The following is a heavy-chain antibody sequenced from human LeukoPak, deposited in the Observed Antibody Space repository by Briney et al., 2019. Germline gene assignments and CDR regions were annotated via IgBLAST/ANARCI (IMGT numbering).Heavy chain of an antibody. CDR1: GYSISSGYY. CDR2: IHHSGST. Sequence: PSETLSLTCTVSGYSISSGYYWGWIRQSPGKGLEWIGSIHHSGSTSYNPSLKSRVTISVDTSKNQFSPKLSSVTAADTAVYYCGRELAYCAGDCSLGIFDIWGRGTMVTVSS. D-gene: IGHD2-21*02. CDR3: GRELAYCAGDCSLGIFDI. V-gene: IGHV4-38-2*02. J-gene: IGHJ3*02.